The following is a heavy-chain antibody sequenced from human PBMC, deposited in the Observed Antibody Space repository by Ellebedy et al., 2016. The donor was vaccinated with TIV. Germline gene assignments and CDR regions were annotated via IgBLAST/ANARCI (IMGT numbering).Heavy chain of an antibody. D-gene: IGHD2-21*01. V-gene: IGHV1-2*02. J-gene: IGHJ4*02. CDR1: GYTFTDYH. CDR2: INPNTGDT. Sequence: AASVKVSCKASGYTFTDYHIHWVRQAPGQGLEWMGWINPNTGDTNYAQRFQGRVTMTRETSISTAFMELGRLTSDDTAVYYCASRAVGDVGYSDFWGQGSLVIVSS. CDR3: ASRAVGDVGYSDF.